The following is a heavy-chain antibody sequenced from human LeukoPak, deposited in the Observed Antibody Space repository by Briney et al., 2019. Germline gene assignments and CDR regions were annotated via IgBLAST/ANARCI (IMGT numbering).Heavy chain of an antibody. D-gene: IGHD2-8*02. J-gene: IGHJ6*02. CDR1: GFTFRNYG. CDR2: IKQDGSEE. Sequence: PGGPLRLPCAPSGFTFRNYGMSWVPQAPGGGRDWGANIKQDGSEEHYVGSVKGRFTISRDNARNSLYLQMNSLRAEDTAVYYCARSGGLYYYGMDVWGQGTTVTVSS. CDR3: ARSGGLYYYGMDV. V-gene: IGHV3-7*01.